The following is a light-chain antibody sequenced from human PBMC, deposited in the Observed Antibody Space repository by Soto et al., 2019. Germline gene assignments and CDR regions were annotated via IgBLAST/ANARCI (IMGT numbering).Light chain of an antibody. J-gene: IGKJ1*01. Sequence: EVVMTQSPATLSVSPGEIATLSYRASQSVSSNLAWYQQKPGQAPRLLIYDTSTRATGIPARFSGSGSGTEFTLNISSLQSEDFAGYSCQQYNNWPLTFGQGTKVEIK. CDR2: DTS. CDR3: QQYNNWPLT. CDR1: QSVSSN. V-gene: IGKV3-15*01.